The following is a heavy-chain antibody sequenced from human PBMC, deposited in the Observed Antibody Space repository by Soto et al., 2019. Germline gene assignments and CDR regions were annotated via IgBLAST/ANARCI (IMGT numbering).Heavy chain of an antibody. J-gene: IGHJ4*02. Sequence: GGSLRLSCAASGFTFSSYAMHWVRQAPGKGLEYVSAISSNGGSTYYANSVKGRFTISRDNSKNTLYLQMGSLRAEDMAVYYCARCITGTTSGYFDYWGQGTLVTVSS. CDR2: ISSNGGST. D-gene: IGHD1-7*01. V-gene: IGHV3-64*01. CDR3: ARCITGTTSGYFDY. CDR1: GFTFSSYA.